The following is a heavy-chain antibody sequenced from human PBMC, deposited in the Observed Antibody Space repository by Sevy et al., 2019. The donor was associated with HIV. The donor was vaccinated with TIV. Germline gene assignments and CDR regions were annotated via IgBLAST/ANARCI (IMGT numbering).Heavy chain of an antibody. V-gene: IGHV3-7*01. CDR1: GFPFSANG. CDR3: AHETFGRFES. J-gene: IGHJ4*02. CDR2: IKGDGSDK. Sequence: GGSLKLSFAAPGFPFSANGMNWVRQAPGKGLEWVANIKGDGSDKHYVDSVEGRFTISRDNAKNLPYLQMNSLRVEDTAVYYCAHETFGRFESWGQGTLVTVSS. D-gene: IGHD3-16*01.